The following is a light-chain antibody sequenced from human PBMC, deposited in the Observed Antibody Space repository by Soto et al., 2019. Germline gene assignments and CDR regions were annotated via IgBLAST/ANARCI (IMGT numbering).Light chain of an antibody. CDR1: QTISSNY. J-gene: IGKJ1*01. V-gene: IGKV3-20*01. CDR2: GTS. Sequence: EIVLTQSPGTLSVSPGERATLSCRASQTISSNYLAWYQQKPGQAPSLLIYGTSSRATGIPDRFSGSGSGKDFTLTISRLEPEDSEIYYCQQYGSWTFGQGTKVEIK. CDR3: QQYGSWT.